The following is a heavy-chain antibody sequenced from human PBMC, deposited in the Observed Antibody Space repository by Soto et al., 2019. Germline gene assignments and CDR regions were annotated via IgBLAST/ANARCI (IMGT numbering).Heavy chain of an antibody. CDR1: GYTFTSCG. V-gene: IGHV1-18*01. CDR2: ISAYNGNT. J-gene: IGHJ5*02. D-gene: IGHD2-15*01. CDR3: ARDLCSGGSCYSGWFDP. Sequence: ASVKVSCKASGYTFTSCGISWVRQAPGQGLEWMGWISAYNGNTNYAQKLQGRVTMTTDTSTSTAYMELRSLRSDDTAVYYCARDLCSGGSCYSGWFDPWGQGTLVTVSS.